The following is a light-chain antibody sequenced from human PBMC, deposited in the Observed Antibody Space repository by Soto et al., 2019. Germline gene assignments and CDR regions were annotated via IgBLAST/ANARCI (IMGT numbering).Light chain of an antibody. CDR1: GGSIANNY. Sequence: NFMLTQPHSVSESPGKTVTISCTRSGGSIANNYVQWYQQRPGSAPTPVIYQDNERPSGVPDRFSGSIDSSSNSVSLTISGLRTEDEADYYCHSYDSSAHWVFGGGTKLTVL. CDR3: HSYDSSAHWV. J-gene: IGLJ3*02. CDR2: QDN. V-gene: IGLV6-57*04.